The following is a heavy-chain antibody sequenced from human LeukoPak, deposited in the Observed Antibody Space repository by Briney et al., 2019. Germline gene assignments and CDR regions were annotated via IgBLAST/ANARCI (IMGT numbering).Heavy chain of an antibody. Sequence: PGGSLRLSCAAAGFTFRSYELHWVRQAPGKGLEWVSYIGSNAYILDYADSVKGRFTVSRDSARSSLYLQMNSLGADDTAVYYCARGGTAGQFDYWGLGTMVTVSS. J-gene: IGHJ4*02. CDR1: GFTFRSYE. D-gene: IGHD6-13*01. V-gene: IGHV3-48*03. CDR3: ARGGTAGQFDY. CDR2: IGSNAYIL.